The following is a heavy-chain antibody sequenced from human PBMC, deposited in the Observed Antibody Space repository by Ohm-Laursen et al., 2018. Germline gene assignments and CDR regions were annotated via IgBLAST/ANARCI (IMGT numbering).Heavy chain of an antibody. Sequence: SDTLSLTCAVSGYSINSDYYWGWIRQPPGEGLEWIGSIHHSGSTYFNPSLKSRVTISVDTSKNKFSLKLSSVTAADTAVYYCAAGRYSYGMYYYYGMDVWGQGTTVTVSS. CDR3: AAGRYSYGMYYYYGMDV. V-gene: IGHV4-38-2*01. J-gene: IGHJ6*02. CDR1: GYSINSDYY. D-gene: IGHD5-18*01. CDR2: IHHSGST.